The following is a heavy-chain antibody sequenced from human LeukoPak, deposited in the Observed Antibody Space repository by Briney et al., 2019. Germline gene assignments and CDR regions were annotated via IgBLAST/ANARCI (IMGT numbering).Heavy chain of an antibody. J-gene: IGHJ4*02. V-gene: IGHV3-21*01. D-gene: IGHD6-13*01. CDR1: GFTFNNYW. CDR3: ARDPYSSSLYYFDY. CDR2: ISSSSSYI. Sequence: PGGSLRLSCAASGFTFNNYWMSWVRQAPGKGLEWVSSISSSSSYIYYADSVKGRFTISRDNAKNSLYLQMNSLRAEDTAVYYCARDPYSSSLYYFDYWGQGTLVTVSS.